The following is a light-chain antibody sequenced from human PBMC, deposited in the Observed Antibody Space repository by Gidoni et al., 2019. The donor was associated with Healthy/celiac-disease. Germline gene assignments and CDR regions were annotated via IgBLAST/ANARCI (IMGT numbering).Light chain of an antibody. CDR1: HSISSY. J-gene: IGKJ1*01. Sequence: SQITRSPSSLSSSVGDRVTITCRASHSISSYLNWYQQKPGKAPKLLIYAASSLQIGVPSRFSGSGSGTDFTLTISSLQPEDFATYYCQQSYSTPTFGQGTKVEIK. CDR3: QQSYSTPT. CDR2: AAS. V-gene: IGKV1-39*01.